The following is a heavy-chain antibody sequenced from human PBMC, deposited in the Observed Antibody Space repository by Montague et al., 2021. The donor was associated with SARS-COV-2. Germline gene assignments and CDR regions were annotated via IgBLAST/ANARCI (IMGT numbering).Heavy chain of an antibody. D-gene: IGHD6-13*01. CDR1: GFSLSTSGLC. J-gene: IGHJ6*03. CDR3: ARVSSSWSQDYYYDMDV. V-gene: IGHV2-70*11. Sequence: PALVKPTQTLTLTCTFSGFSLSTSGLCVSWISQPPGKALEWLARIDWDADKYYSTSLKTRLTISKDTSTNQVVLTMTNMDPVDTATYHCARVSSSWSQDYYYDMDVWAKGPRSPSP. CDR2: IDWDADK.